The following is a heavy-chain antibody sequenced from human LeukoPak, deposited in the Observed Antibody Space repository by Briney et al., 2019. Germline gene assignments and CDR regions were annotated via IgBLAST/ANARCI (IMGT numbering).Heavy chain of an antibody. Sequence: GGSLRLSCVVSGFTFSNYWMDWVRRGPGKGLEWVAFIGQDGRETNYAGSVKGRFTISRDNAKNSLYLQMNNLRVEDTAVYYCATRGDLSWFGALRHWSQGTVVTVSS. CDR1: GFTFSNYW. D-gene: IGHD3-16*02. J-gene: IGHJ4*02. V-gene: IGHV3-7*01. CDR2: IGQDGRET. CDR3: ATRGDLSWFGALRH.